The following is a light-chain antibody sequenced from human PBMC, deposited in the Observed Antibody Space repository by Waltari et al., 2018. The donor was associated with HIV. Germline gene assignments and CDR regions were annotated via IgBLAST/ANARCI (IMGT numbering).Light chain of an antibody. CDR2: ADS. Sequence: SYVLSQSHPAPVAPGQTAKIPRVGDNIHSKRAHWYLQKTGQAPILVVYADSDRPSGIPERFSGSNSGSTATLTISRVEAGDEADFYCQVWDVSRDHVLFGGGTRLTVL. V-gene: IGLV3-21*02. CDR3: QVWDVSRDHVL. J-gene: IGLJ2*01. CDR1: NIHSKR.